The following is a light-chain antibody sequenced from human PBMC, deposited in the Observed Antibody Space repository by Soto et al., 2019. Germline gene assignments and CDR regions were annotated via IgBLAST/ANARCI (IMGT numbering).Light chain of an antibody. Sequence: QSVLTQPPSASGTPGQRVTISCSGSSSNNGSNTVNWYQQLPGTAPKLLIYSNNQRPSGVPDRFSGSKSGPSASLAISGLQSEDEADYYCAAWDDSLNGWVFGGGTKLTVL. CDR1: SSNNGSNT. J-gene: IGLJ3*02. V-gene: IGLV1-44*01. CDR2: SNN. CDR3: AAWDDSLNGWV.